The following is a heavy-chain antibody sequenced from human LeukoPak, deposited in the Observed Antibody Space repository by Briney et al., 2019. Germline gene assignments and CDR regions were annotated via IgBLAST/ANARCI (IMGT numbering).Heavy chain of an antibody. Sequence: GGSLRLSCAASGFTFSSYWMHWVRQVSGKGLVWVSRINSDGTITSYADSVKGRFTISRDNAKNTLFLQMNSLRAEDTAVYYCARDRGYSGYAGPPDAFDIWGQGTMVTVSS. CDR3: ARDRGYSGYAGPPDAFDI. V-gene: IGHV3-74*01. D-gene: IGHD5-12*01. J-gene: IGHJ3*02. CDR2: INSDGTIT. CDR1: GFTFSSYW.